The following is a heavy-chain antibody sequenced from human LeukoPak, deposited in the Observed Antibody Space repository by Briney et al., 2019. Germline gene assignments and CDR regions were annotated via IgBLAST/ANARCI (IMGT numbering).Heavy chain of an antibody. Sequence: GGSLRLSCAASGFTVSSNYMSWVRQAPGKGLEWVSIISGSGGGTYYADSVKGRFTTSRDNSKNTLTLQINSLRAEDTALYYCAKSSQYDILTGYCDYWGQGTLVTVSS. D-gene: IGHD3-9*01. J-gene: IGHJ4*02. V-gene: IGHV3-23*01. CDR1: GFTVSSNY. CDR3: AKSSQYDILTGYCDY. CDR2: ISGSGGGT.